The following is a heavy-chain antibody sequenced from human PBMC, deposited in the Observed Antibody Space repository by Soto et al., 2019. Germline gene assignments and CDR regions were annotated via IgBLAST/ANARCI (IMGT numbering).Heavy chain of an antibody. CDR2: ISSSGSTI. CDR3: AREDSSSCLDY. CDR1: GFTFSDYY. Sequence: NPGGSLRLSCAASGFTFSDYYMSWIRQAPGKGLEWVSYISSSGSTIYYADSVKGRLTISRDNSKNTLYLQMNSLRAEDTAVYYSAREDSSSCLDYWGQGTLVTVSS. J-gene: IGHJ4*02. V-gene: IGHV3-11*04. D-gene: IGHD6-13*01.